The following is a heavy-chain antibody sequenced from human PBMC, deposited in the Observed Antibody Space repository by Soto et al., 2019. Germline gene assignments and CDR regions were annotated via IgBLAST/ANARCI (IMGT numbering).Heavy chain of an antibody. D-gene: IGHD1-26*01. CDR3: ARFMSGGRGVDY. CDR2: TYYRSEWYN. V-gene: IGHV6-1*01. Sequence: SQTLSLTCAISGDSVSSNSAAWTWIRQSPSRGLEWLGRTYYRSEWYNDYAVSVKSRIRINPDTSKNQFSLQLDSVTPDDTALYYGARFMSGGRGVDYWGQGTLVTVSS. CDR1: GDSVSSNSAA. J-gene: IGHJ4*02.